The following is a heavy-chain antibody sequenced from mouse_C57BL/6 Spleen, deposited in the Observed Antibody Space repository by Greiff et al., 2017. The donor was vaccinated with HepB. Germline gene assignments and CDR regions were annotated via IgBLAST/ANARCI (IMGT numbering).Heavy chain of an antibody. CDR2: IDPEDGDT. CDR1: GFNIKDYY. V-gene: IGHV14-1*01. CDR3: TSYYSNYGFAY. Sequence: EVQLQQSGAELVRPGASVKLSCTASGFNIKDYYMHWVKQRPEQGLEWIGRIDPEDGDTEYAPKFQGKATMTADTSSNTAYLQLSSLTSEDTAVYYCTSYYSNYGFAYWGQGTLVTVSA. J-gene: IGHJ3*01. D-gene: IGHD2-5*01.